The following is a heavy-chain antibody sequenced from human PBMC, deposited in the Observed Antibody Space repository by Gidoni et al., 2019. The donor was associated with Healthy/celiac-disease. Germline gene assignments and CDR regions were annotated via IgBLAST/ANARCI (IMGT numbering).Heavy chain of an antibody. Sequence: HITLMASGPTLVKPTQTLTLTCTFSGFSLSTSGVGVGWIRQPPGKALEWLALIYWDDDKRYSPSLKSRLNITKDTSKNQVVLTMTNMDPVDTATYYCAHSTDEGNGTKRGWFDPWGQGTLVTVSS. D-gene: IGHD1-1*01. J-gene: IGHJ5*02. CDR3: AHSTDEGNGTKRGWFDP. V-gene: IGHV2-5*02. CDR1: GFSLSTSGVG. CDR2: IYWDDDK.